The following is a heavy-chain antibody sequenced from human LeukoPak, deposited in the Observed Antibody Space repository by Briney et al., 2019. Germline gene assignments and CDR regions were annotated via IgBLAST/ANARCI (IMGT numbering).Heavy chain of an antibody. CDR3: ARGLVGPYY. D-gene: IGHD1-26*01. CDR2: IYTGGIT. J-gene: IGHJ4*02. V-gene: IGHV4-4*07. Sequence: PSETLSLTCSVSGGSIRSFYWSWLRQPAGKGLEWIGRIYTGGITNYNPSLKSRVTISVDTSKNQFSLKLSSVTAADTAVYYCARGLVGPYYWGQGTLVTVSS. CDR1: GGSIRSFY.